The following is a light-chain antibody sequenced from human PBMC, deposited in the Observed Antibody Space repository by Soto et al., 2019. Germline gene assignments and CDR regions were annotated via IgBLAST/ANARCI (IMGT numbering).Light chain of an antibody. Sequence: QSVLTQPHSASGTPGQMVTISCSGSSSNIGTSSVHWSQQLPGTAPKLLISTTNQRPSGVPERFSGSKSGTSASLAISGLQSEDEADYYCAAWDDSLNGHVFGTGTKVTVL. CDR2: TTN. V-gene: IGLV1-44*01. CDR3: AAWDDSLNGHV. CDR1: SSNIGTSS. J-gene: IGLJ1*01.